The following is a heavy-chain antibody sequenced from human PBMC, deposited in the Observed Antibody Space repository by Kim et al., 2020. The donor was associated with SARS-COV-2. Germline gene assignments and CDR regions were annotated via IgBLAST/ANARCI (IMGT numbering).Heavy chain of an antibody. J-gene: IGHJ6*02. D-gene: IGHD3-10*01. V-gene: IGHV4-4*02. CDR3: ARESFIYGSGSYQSGMDV. CDR1: GGSISSSNW. Sequence: SETLSLTCAVSGGSISSSNWWSWVRQPPGKGLEWIGEIYHSGSTNYNPSLKSRVTISVDKSKNQFSLKLSSVTAADTAVYYCARESFIYGSGSYQSGMDVWGQGTTVTVSS. CDR2: IYHSGST.